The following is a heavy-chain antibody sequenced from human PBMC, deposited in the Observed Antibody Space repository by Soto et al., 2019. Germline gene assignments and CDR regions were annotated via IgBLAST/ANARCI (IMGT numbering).Heavy chain of an antibody. CDR1: GFSLTTRGMG. Sequence: QITLMESGPSLVKPTQTLTLTCTFSGFSLTTRGMGVAWIRQPPGKALEWLALIYWDDDKRYSPSLKSRLTITKDTSKNQVVLTLTNMDPVDTGTYYCTHRSNMWCNSWLPGSWGQGILITVSS. CDR2: IYWDDDK. D-gene: IGHD6-13*01. V-gene: IGHV2-5*02. J-gene: IGHJ5*02. CDR3: THRSNMWCNSWLPGS.